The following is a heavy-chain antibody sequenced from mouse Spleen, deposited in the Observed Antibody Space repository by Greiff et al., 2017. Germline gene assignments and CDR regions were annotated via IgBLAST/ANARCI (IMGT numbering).Heavy chain of an antibody. D-gene: IGHD2-1*01. V-gene: IGHV1-55*01. CDR1: GYTFTSYW. CDR2: IYPGSGST. CDR3: ARVTFYAMDY. J-gene: IGHJ4*01. Sequence: QVTLKVSGAELVKPGASVKMSCKASGYTFTSYWITWVKQRPGQGLEWIGDIYPGSGSTNYNEKFKSKATLTVDTSSSTAYMQLSSLTSEDSAVYYCARVTFYAMDYWGQGTSVTVSS.